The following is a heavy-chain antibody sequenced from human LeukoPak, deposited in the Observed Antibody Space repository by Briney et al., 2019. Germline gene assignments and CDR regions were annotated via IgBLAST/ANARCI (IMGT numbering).Heavy chain of an antibody. CDR3: AIPLYGEVDASPDY. J-gene: IGHJ4*02. CDR2: INSDGSST. D-gene: IGHD4-17*01. Sequence: GGSLRLSCAASGFTFSGYWMHWVRQAPGKGLVWVSRINSDGSSTSYADSVKGRFTISRDNAKNTLYLQMNSLRAEDTAVYYCAIPLYGEVDASPDYWGQGTLVTVSS. CDR1: GFTFSGYW. V-gene: IGHV3-74*01.